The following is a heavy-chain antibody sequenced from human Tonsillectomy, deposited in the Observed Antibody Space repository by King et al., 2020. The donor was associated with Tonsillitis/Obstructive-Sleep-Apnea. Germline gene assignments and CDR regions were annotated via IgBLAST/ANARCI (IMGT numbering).Heavy chain of an antibody. CDR1: GYSFTSYW. Sequence: QLVQSGAEVKKPGESLKISCKGSGYSFTSYWIGWVRQMPGKGLEWMGIIYPGDSDTRYSPSFQGQVTISAGKSISTAYLQWSSLKASETAMYYCARHGGAYCGGDCYHYNWFDPWGQGTLVTVSS. D-gene: IGHD2-21*01. J-gene: IGHJ5*02. V-gene: IGHV5-51*01. CDR2: IYPGDSDT. CDR3: ARHGGAYCGGDCYHYNWFDP.